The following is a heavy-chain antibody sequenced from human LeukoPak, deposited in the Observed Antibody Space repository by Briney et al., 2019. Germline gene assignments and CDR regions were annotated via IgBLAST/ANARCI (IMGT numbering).Heavy chain of an antibody. CDR3: ARDPGRTYYYDSSGYDYFDY. V-gene: IGHV1-2*02. J-gene: IGHJ4*02. Sequence: ASVKVSCKASGYTFTGYYMHWVRQAPGQGLEWMGWINPNSGGTNYAQKFQGRATMTRDTSISTAYMELSRLRSDDTAVYYCARDPGRTYYYDSSGYDYFDYWGQGTLVTVSS. CDR1: GYTFTGYY. D-gene: IGHD3-22*01. CDR2: INPNSGGT.